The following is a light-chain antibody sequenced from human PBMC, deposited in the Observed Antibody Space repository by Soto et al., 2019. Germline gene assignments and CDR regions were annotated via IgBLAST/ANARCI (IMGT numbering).Light chain of an antibody. V-gene: IGLV1-40*01. Sequence: QSVLTQPPSVSGVPGQRVTISCTGNSSNIGAGYGVHWYQQLPGTAPKLLIYVNSNRPSGVPDRFSGSKSGTSASLAITGLQAEDEADYYCQSYDSSLSGWVFGGGTKLTVL. CDR2: VNS. CDR3: QSYDSSLSGWV. J-gene: IGLJ3*02. CDR1: SSNIGAGYG.